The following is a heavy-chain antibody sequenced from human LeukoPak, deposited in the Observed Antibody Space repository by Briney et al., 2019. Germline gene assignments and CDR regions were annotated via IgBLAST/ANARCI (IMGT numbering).Heavy chain of an antibody. Sequence: GASVKVSCKSSGYTFISYAMHWVRQAPGQRLVWMGWINAGNGKTKYSQKFQGRVTITRDTSASTAYMELSSLRSEDTAVYYCARSTNHDSSGHYARGDHYNGLDVWGQGTTVTVSS. D-gene: IGHD3-22*01. CDR1: GYTFISYA. J-gene: IGHJ6*02. CDR2: INAGNGKT. V-gene: IGHV1-3*01. CDR3: ARSTNHDSSGHYARGDHYNGLDV.